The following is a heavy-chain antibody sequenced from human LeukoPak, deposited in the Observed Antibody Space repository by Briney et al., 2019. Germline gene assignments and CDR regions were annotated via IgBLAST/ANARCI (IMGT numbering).Heavy chain of an antibody. D-gene: IGHD2-15*01. CDR1: GRSINIFY. Sequence: RSETLSLTCTLFGRSINIFYWRWIPHPAGEGVEGSGRISTRESTNYNPSLKSRVTMSVDTSKNQFPLKLISVTAANTAVYYGARGLYGSADICSGGDAFDIWGQGTMVSVSS. V-gene: IGHV4-4*07. J-gene: IGHJ3*02. CDR3: ARGLYGSADICSGGDAFDI. CDR2: ISTREST.